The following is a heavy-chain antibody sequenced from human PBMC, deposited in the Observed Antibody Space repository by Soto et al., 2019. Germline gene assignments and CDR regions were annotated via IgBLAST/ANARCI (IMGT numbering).Heavy chain of an antibody. V-gene: IGHV4-59*01. CDR1: GGSISSYY. CDR2: IYYSEST. Sequence: SETLSLTCTVSGGSISSYYWSWIRQPPGKGLEWIGYIYYSESTNYNPSLKSRVTISVDTSKNQFSLKLSSVTAADTAVYYCARGRDFWSGSCMDVWGQGTTVTVSS. D-gene: IGHD3-3*01. CDR3: ARGRDFWSGSCMDV. J-gene: IGHJ6*02.